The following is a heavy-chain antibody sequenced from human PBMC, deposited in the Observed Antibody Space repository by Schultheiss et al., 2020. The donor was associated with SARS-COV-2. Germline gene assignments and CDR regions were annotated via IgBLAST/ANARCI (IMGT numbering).Heavy chain of an antibody. CDR3: ARWDYGSGSYRQN. D-gene: IGHD3-10*01. CDR1: GYTFTSYA. V-gene: IGHV1-3*01. J-gene: IGHJ4*02. CDR2: INAGNGNT. Sequence: ASVKVSCKASGYTFTSYAMHWVRQAPGQRLEWIRWINAGNGNTKYSQKFQGRVTITRDTSASTAYMELSSLRSEDTAVYYCARWDYGSGSYRQNWGQGTLVTVSS.